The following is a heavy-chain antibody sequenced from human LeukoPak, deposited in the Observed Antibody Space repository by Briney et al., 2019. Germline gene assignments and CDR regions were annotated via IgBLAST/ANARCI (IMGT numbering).Heavy chain of an antibody. CDR2: ISGSGGST. V-gene: IGHV3-23*01. CDR3: AKSSRSGWSTEFDY. D-gene: IGHD6-19*01. J-gene: IGHJ4*02. Sequence: SGGSLRLSCAASGFTFSSYAMSWVRQAPGKGLEWVSAISGSGGSTYYADSVKGRFTISRDNSKNTLYLQMNSLRAEDTAVYYCAKSSRSGWSTEFDYWGQGTLVTVSS. CDR1: GFTFSSYA.